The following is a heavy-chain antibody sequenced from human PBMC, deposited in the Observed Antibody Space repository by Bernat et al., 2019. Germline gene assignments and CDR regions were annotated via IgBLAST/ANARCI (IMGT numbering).Heavy chain of an antibody. J-gene: IGHJ4*02. CDR3: ALYGSGWYRSFDY. D-gene: IGHD6-19*01. CDR2: IYYSRGT. CDR1: GGSISSSSYY. Sequence: QLQLQESGPGLVKPSETLSLTCTVSGGSISSSSYYWGWIRQPPGKGLEWIGSIYYSRGTNYNPSLKSRVTISLDTSKNQFSLNLSSVTAADTAVYYCALYGSGWYRSFDYWGQGTLVTVSS. V-gene: IGHV4-61*05.